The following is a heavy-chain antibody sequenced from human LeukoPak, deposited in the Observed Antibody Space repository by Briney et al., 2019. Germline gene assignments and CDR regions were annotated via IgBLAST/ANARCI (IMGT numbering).Heavy chain of an antibody. V-gene: IGHV3-53*01. D-gene: IGHD6-19*01. Sequence: PGGSLRLSCAASGFTLISNYMSWVRQAPGKGLEWVSLIFSGGSTFYADSVKGRFTVSRDNSQNTLYVQMNSLRAEDTAVYYCATRAVAAPYWGQGTLVTVSS. J-gene: IGHJ4*02. CDR3: ATRAVAAPY. CDR1: GFTLISNY. CDR2: IFSGGST.